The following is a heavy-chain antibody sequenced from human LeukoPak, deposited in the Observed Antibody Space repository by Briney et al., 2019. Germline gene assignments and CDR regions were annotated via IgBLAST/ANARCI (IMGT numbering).Heavy chain of an antibody. CDR1: GFTFSSYA. CDR2: ISGSGRST. J-gene: IGHJ4*02. D-gene: IGHD6-19*01. V-gene: IGHV3-23*01. Sequence: GGSLRLSCAASGFTFSSYAMRWVRQAPGRRLEWVSAISGSGRSTYCADSVKGRFTISRENSKNPLYLQMNSLRAEDTAVYYCANQGGWYDYWGQGTLVTVSS. CDR3: ANQGGWYDY.